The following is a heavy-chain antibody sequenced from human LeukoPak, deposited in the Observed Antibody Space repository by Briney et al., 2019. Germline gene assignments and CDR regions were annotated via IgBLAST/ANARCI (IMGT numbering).Heavy chain of an antibody. J-gene: IGHJ4*02. V-gene: IGHV1-2*02. CDR1: GYTFTGYY. CDR2: INPNSGGT. D-gene: IGHD4-23*01. Sequence: ASVKVSCKASGYTFTGYYMHWVRQAPGQGLEWMGWINPNSGGTNYAQKFQGRVTMTRDTSISTAYMELGRLRSDDTAVYYCARRGLTTVVTPEGQLDYWGQGTLVTVSS. CDR3: ARRGLTTVVTPEGQLDY.